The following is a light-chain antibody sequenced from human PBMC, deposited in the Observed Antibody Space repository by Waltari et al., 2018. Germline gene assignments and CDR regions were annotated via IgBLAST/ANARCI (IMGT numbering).Light chain of an antibody. CDR1: SRDVGGYDS. V-gene: IGLV2-14*03. CDR2: DVS. J-gene: IGLJ2*01. CDR3: SSYTSSSGV. Sequence: QSALTQPASVSGSPGQSITISCTGTSRDVGGYDSVSWYQQHPGQAPKLIIYDVSNRPSGVSNRFSGSKSGNTASLTISGLQAEDEADYYCSSYTSSSGVFGGGTKLTV.